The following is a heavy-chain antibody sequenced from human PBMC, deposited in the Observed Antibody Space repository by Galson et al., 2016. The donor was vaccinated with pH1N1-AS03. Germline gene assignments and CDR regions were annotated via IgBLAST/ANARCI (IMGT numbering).Heavy chain of an antibody. D-gene: IGHD2/OR15-2a*01. CDR1: AGTFATFA. CDR3: ARDRYRDASTDFYGSAY. V-gene: IGHV1-69*13. J-gene: IGHJ4*02. CDR2: VIPLSGTT. Sequence: SVKVSCKASAGTFATFAVSWVRQARGQGLEWMGGVIPLSGTTNYAQKFQGGVTITADDSTGTAYMELSSLRSDDAAVYYCARDRYRDASTDFYGSAYWGQGTLVTVSS.